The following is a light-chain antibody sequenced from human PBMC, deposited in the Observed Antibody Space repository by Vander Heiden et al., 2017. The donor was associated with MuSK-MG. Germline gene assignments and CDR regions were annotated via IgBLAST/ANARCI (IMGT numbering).Light chain of an antibody. CDR2: DVS. CDR1: SSDVGGYDY. CDR3: CSYAGTYTCGGVV. Sequence: SALTQPRSVSGSPGQSVTISCTGTSSDVGGYDYVSWYQQHPGKAPKLMIYDVSKRPSGVPDRVAGSKSGNTASLTISGLQAEDEAEDDCCSYAGTYTCGGVVFGGGTKLTAL. J-gene: IGLJ2*01. V-gene: IGLV2-11*01.